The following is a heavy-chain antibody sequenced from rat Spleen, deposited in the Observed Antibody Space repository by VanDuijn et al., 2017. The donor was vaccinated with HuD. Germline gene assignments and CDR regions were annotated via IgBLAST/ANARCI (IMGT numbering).Heavy chain of an antibody. CDR1: GFTLSDHF. V-gene: IGHV5S13*01. J-gene: IGHJ4*01. CDR2: ISTGGDNT. CDR3: TRGYVMDA. Sequence: EVQLVESGGGLVQPGRSLKLSCTASGFTLSDHFMAWVRQAPTKGLEWIASISTGGDNTYFRDSVKGRFTLSRDNAKNTQSLQMDSLRSEDTAIYFCTRGYVMDAWGQGASVTVSS.